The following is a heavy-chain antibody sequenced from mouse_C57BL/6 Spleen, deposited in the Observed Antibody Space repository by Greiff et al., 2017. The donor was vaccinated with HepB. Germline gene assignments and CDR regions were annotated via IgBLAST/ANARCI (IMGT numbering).Heavy chain of an antibody. CDR3: ARDGNYGSPFAY. CDR2: IIYDGSST. V-gene: IGHV5-16*01. Sequence: EVKLEESEGGLVQPGSSMKLSCTASVFTFSDYYMAWVRPVPEMGLELVATIIYDGSSTYSLDSLKSRFIVSRDNAKNILYLQMSSLKSEDPATYYCARDGNYGSPFAYWGHGTLVTVSA. CDR1: VFTFSDYY. D-gene: IGHD1-1*01. J-gene: IGHJ3*01.